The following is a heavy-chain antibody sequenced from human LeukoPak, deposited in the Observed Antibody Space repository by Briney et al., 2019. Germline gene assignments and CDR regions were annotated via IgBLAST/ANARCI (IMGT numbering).Heavy chain of an antibody. D-gene: IGHD6-19*01. CDR2: IYYSGST. CDR3: ATRVAVAGYFNY. CDR1: GGSISSSY. V-gene: IGHV4-59*03. Sequence: SQTLSLTCTVSGGSISSSYWGWIRQPPGRGLEWIGYIYYSGSTYYNPSPKSRVTISVDTSKNQFSLKLSSVTAADTAVYYCATRVAVAGYFNYWGQGTLVTVSS. J-gene: IGHJ4*02.